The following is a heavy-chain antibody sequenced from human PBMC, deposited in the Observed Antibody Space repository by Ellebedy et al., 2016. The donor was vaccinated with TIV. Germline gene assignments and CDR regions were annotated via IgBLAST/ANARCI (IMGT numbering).Heavy chain of an antibody. Sequence: MPSETLSLTCTVSGASISSSSWYWAWIRSPPGKGLDWLGRISFSRSTYYSSSLKSRVTISVDTSKNNFSLRLSSVTAADTAMYYCARHLKPYRSSKNWCDPWGRGSLVTVSS. CDR2: ISFSRST. J-gene: IGHJ5*02. V-gene: IGHV4-39*01. CDR1: GASISSSSWY. D-gene: IGHD6-6*01. CDR3: ARHLKPYRSSKNWCDP.